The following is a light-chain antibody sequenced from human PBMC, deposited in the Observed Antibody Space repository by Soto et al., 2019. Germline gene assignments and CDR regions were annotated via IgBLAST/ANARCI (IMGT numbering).Light chain of an antibody. Sequence: QSVLTQPPSASGSPGQSVAISCTGTSSDVGGYNYVSWYQQHPGKAPKLMIYEVNKRPSGVPDRFSGSKSDNTASLTVSGLQAEDEADYYCQSFDSSLSTLYVFGTGTKVTVL. V-gene: IGLV2-8*01. J-gene: IGLJ1*01. CDR3: QSFDSSLSTLYV. CDR2: EVN. CDR1: SSDVGGYNY.